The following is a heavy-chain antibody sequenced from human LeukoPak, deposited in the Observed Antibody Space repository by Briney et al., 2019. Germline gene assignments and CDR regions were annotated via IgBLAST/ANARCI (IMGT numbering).Heavy chain of an antibody. D-gene: IGHD3-10*01. Sequence: GASVKVSCKASGYTFTSYGISWVRQAPGQGLEWMGWINTYNGNTNYAQKLQGRVTMTTDTSTSTAYMELRSLRSDDTAVYYCAREGSELWFGELGTFDYWGQGTLVTVSS. CDR1: GYTFTSYG. CDR2: INTYNGNT. V-gene: IGHV1-18*01. CDR3: AREGSELWFGELGTFDY. J-gene: IGHJ4*02.